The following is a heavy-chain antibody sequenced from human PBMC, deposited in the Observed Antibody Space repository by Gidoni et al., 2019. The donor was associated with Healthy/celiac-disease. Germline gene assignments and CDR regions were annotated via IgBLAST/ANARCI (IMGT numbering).Heavy chain of an antibody. Sequence: EVQLVESGGGLVQPGGSLRRSCSASGFPFSSYAMRWVRLAPGQGLEWVSAISGSGGSTYYADSVKGRFTISRDNSKNTLYLQMNSLRAEDTAVYYCAKEQTPEIEYFQHWGQGTLVTVSS. CDR2: ISGSGGST. V-gene: IGHV3-23*04. CDR1: GFPFSSYA. J-gene: IGHJ1*01. CDR3: AKEQTPEIEYFQH.